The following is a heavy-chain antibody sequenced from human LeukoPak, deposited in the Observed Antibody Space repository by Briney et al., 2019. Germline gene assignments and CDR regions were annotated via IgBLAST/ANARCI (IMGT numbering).Heavy chain of an antibody. CDR1: GYTFTSYG. CDR2: ISAYNGNT. Sequence: GASVKVSCKASGYTFTSYGISWVRQAPGQGLEWMGWISAYNGNTNYAQKLQGRVTMTTDTSTSTAYMELRSLRSDDTAVYYCARHPSYYDILTAGGSIDYWGQGTLVTVSS. CDR3: ARHPSYYDILTAGGSIDY. V-gene: IGHV1-18*01. D-gene: IGHD3-9*01. J-gene: IGHJ4*02.